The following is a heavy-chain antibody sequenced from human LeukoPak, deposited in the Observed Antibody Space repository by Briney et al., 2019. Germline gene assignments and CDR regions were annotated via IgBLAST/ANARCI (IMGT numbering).Heavy chain of an antibody. J-gene: IGHJ4*02. V-gene: IGHV5-51*01. CDR1: GYSFTSYW. D-gene: IGHD4-17*01. CDR2: IYAGDSHT. Sequence: GESLKISCKASGYSFTSYWIGWVRQMPGKGLEWMGSIYAGDSHTRYGASFQGQVTMSADKSISTAYLQWSSLKASDTAMYYCARHTGTWNLDYWGQGTLVTVSS. CDR3: ARHTGTWNLDY.